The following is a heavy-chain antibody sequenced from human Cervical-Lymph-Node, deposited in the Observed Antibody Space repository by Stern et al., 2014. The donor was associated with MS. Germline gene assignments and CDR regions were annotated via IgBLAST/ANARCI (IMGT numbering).Heavy chain of an antibody. Sequence: QLQLQESGPGLVKPSQTLSLTCTVSGGSMNSRPYYWNWLRQPAGKALEWIGRIYISGSTNYNPSLESRVTISIDTSKNPHSLTLRSVTAADTAVYYCAREGETSDFFPFDYWGQGAQVIVSS. CDR3: AREGETSDFFPFDY. CDR1: GGSMNSRPYY. D-gene: IGHD3/OR15-3a*01. V-gene: IGHV4-61*02. J-gene: IGHJ4*02. CDR2: IYISGST.